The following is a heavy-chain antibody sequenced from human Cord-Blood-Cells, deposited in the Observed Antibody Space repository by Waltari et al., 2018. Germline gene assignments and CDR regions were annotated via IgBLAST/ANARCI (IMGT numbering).Heavy chain of an antibody. D-gene: IGHD1-26*01. Sequence: EVQLVESGGGLVQPGGSLRLSCAASGFTFSSYEMNWVRQALGQGLEWVSYISSSGSTIYYADSVKGRFTISRDNAKNSLYLQMNSLRAEDTAVYYCARDRRWDPLTPHWYFDLWGRGTLVTVSS. V-gene: IGHV3-48*03. CDR2: ISSSGSTI. CDR1: GFTFSSYE. J-gene: IGHJ2*01. CDR3: ARDRRWDPLTPHWYFDL.